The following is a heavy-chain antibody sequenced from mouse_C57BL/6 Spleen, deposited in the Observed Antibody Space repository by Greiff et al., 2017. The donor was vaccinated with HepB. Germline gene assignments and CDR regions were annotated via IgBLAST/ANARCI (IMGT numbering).Heavy chain of an antibody. CDR2: IRSKSNNYAT. J-gene: IGHJ2*01. CDR1: GFSFNTYA. D-gene: IGHD1-1*01. V-gene: IGHV10-1*01. Sequence: EVQRVESGGGLVQPKGSLKLSCAASGFSFNTYAMNWVRQAPGKGLEWVARIRSKSNNYATYYADSVKDRFTISRDDSESMLYLQMNNLKTEDTAMYYCVRQGDYYYGSYYYFDYWGQGTTLTVSS. CDR3: VRQGDYYYGSYYYFDY.